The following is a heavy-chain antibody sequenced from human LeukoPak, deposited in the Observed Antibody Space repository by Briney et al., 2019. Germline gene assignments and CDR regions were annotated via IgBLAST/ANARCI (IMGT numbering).Heavy chain of an antibody. Sequence: GGSLRLSCAASGFTFSSYGMNWVRQAPGKGLEWVSSISSSSSYIYYADSVKGRFTISRDNTKNTLYLQMDSLRAEDTAVYYCARTYYSGSGTYQRWFDPWGQGTLVTVSS. CDR3: ARTYYSGSGTYQRWFDP. V-gene: IGHV3-21*04. D-gene: IGHD3-10*01. CDR1: GFTFSSYG. J-gene: IGHJ5*02. CDR2: ISSSSSYI.